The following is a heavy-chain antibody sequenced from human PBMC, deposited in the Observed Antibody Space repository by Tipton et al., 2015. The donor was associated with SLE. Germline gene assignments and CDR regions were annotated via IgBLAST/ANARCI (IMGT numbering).Heavy chain of an antibody. V-gene: IGHV4-30-2*01. CDR3: VRQPPGGGPGYQYDMDV. D-gene: IGHD1-14*01. Sequence: TLSLTCVVSGASISTEGYSWSWIRQPPGKGLEWIGYIFHTGSAYYNPSLRSRLTISLDRSNNQFSLKVNSMTAADTAVYYCVRQPPGGGPGYQYDMDVWGQGTAVTVSS. CDR1: GASISTEGYS. CDR2: IFHTGSA. J-gene: IGHJ6*02.